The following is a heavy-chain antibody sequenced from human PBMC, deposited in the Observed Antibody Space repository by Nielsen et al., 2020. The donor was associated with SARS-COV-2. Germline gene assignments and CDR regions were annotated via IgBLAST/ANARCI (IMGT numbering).Heavy chain of an antibody. CDR2: INWNGGST. CDR3: ARDFIIGGWYEDPWDY. Sequence: GESLKISCAASGFTFDDYGMSWVRQVPGKGLEWVSGINWNGGSTGYADSVKGRFTISRDNAKNSLYLQMNSLRAEDTAVYYCARDFIIGGWYEDPWDYWGQGTLVTVSS. J-gene: IGHJ4*02. CDR1: GFTFDDYG. V-gene: IGHV3-20*04. D-gene: IGHD6-19*01.